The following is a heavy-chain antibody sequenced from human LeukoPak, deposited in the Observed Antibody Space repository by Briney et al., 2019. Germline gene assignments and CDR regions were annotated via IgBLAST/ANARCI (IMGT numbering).Heavy chain of an antibody. Sequence: GGSLRLSCATSGFTFSSYGMTWLRQAPGKGLEWVSSISGSGDNTYYADSVKGRFTFSRDNSKDTLYLQMNSLRAEDTAVYYCARGGYYGSGTYYSPTSPHWGQGTLVTVSS. CDR3: ARGGYYGSGTYYSPTSPH. J-gene: IGHJ4*02. V-gene: IGHV3-23*01. CDR1: GFTFSSYG. D-gene: IGHD3-10*01. CDR2: ISGSGDNT.